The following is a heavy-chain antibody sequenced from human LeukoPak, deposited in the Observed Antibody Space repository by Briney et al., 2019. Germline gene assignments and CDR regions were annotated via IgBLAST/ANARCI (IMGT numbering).Heavy chain of an antibody. CDR1: GFTFSSAW. D-gene: IGHD2-21*01. Sequence: GGSVRLSCAGSGFTFSSAWMHWVRQTPGKGLVWVSRINSDGSSTNYADSVKGRFTISRDNAKNMVNLQMNSLRAEDTAIYYCTRDYSYAMAVWGQGTTVTVSS. CDR2: INSDGSST. V-gene: IGHV3-74*01. CDR3: TRDYSYAMAV. J-gene: IGHJ6*02.